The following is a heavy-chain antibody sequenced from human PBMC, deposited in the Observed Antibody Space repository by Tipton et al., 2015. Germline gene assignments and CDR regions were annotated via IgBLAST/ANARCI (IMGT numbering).Heavy chain of an antibody. D-gene: IGHD6-13*01. V-gene: IGHV3-23*01. Sequence: SLRLSCAASGFIFSGYWMHWVRQAPGKGLEWVSALSGSGGSTYYADSVKGRFTISRDNSESTLYLQMKSLRAEDTAVYYCAKGLLAGSSAGWYFDLWGRGTPVTVSS. CDR3: AKGLLAGSSAGWYFDL. CDR1: GFIFSGYW. J-gene: IGHJ2*01. CDR2: LSGSGGST.